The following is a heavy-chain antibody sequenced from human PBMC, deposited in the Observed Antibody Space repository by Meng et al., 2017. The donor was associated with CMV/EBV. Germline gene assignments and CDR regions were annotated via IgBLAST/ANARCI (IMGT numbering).Heavy chain of an antibody. D-gene: IGHD3-16*01. CDR3: ARVTLGIRLGGTSGLDY. CDR1: GFTFSSYS. CDR2: ISSSSSTI. Sequence: GESLKISCAASGFTFSSYSMNWVRQAPGKGLEWVSYISSSSSTIYYADSVKGRFTISRDNAKNSLYLQMNSLRAEDTAVYYCARVTLGIRLGGTSGLDYWGQGTLVTVSS. J-gene: IGHJ4*02. V-gene: IGHV3-48*04.